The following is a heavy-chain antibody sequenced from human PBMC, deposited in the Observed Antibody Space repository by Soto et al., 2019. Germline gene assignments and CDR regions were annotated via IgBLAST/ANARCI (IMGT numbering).Heavy chain of an antibody. CDR3: AREVAGTNPLGY. CDR2: ISAYNGHT. V-gene: IGHV1-18*01. D-gene: IGHD2-15*01. CDR1: GYTFTNYG. J-gene: IGHJ4*02. Sequence: QVQLVQSGPEMKKPGASVKVSCKASGYTFTNYGFNWVRQAPGQGLEWMGWISAYNGHTKYSQIFQARVIMTTDTSTSTAYMDLRSLTSDDTAVYYCAREVAGTNPLGYWGQGTLVTVSS.